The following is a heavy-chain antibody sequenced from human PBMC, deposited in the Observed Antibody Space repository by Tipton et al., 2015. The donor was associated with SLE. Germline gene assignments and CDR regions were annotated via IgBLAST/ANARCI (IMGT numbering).Heavy chain of an antibody. V-gene: IGHV3-7*01. CDR3: AREPHLYYYDSSGYFDY. CDR2: IKHGGSEK. D-gene: IGHD3-22*01. J-gene: IGHJ4*02. Sequence: SLRLSCAASGFTFSGYWMSWVRQAPGKGLEWVANIKHGGSEKYYVDSVKGRFTISRDNAKNSLYLQMNSLRAEDTAVYYCAREPHLYYYDSSGYFDYWGQGTLVTVSS. CDR1: GFTFSGYW.